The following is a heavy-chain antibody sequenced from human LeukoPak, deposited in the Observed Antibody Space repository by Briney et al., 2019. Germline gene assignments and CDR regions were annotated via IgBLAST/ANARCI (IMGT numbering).Heavy chain of an antibody. Sequence: ASVKVSCKASGYTFTSYYMHWVRQAPGQGLEWMGIINPSGGSTSYAQKFQGRVTMTRDASTSTVYMELSSLRSEDTAVYYCARPTRGYSYGYDFDYWGQGILVTVSS. CDR3: ARPTRGYSYGYDFDY. CDR1: GYTFTSYY. V-gene: IGHV1-46*01. CDR2: INPSGGST. D-gene: IGHD5-18*01. J-gene: IGHJ4*02.